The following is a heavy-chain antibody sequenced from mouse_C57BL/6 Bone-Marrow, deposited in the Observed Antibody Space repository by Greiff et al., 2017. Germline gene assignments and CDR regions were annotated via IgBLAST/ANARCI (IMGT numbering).Heavy chain of an antibody. CDR2: ISSGSSTI. Sequence: EVKVVESGGGLVKPGGSLKLSCAASGFTFSDYGMHWVRQDPEKGLEWVAYISSGSSTIYYADTVKGRFTISRDNAKNTLFLQMTRLRAEDTGMYYCAGPGSYAMDYWGQGTSVTVSS. J-gene: IGHJ4*01. V-gene: IGHV5-17*01. CDR3: AGPGSYAMDY. CDR1: GFTFSDYG.